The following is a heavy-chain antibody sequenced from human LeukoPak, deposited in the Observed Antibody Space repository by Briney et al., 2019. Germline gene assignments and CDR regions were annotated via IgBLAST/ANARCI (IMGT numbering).Heavy chain of an antibody. V-gene: IGHV1-18*01. CDR1: GYSFTNYG. D-gene: IGHD3-9*01. Sequence: ASVKVSCKASGYSFTNYGISWVRQAPGQGLEWMAWISAYNGNTNYAQNLQGRVTMTTDTSTSTAYMDLRSLRSDDTAVYYCARSPHILTGENFDYWGQGTLLTVSS. J-gene: IGHJ4*02. CDR2: ISAYNGNT. CDR3: ARSPHILTGENFDY.